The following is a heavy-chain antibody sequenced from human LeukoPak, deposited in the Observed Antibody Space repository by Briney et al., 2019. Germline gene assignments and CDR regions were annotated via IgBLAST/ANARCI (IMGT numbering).Heavy chain of an antibody. V-gene: IGHV5-51*01. CDR2: IYPGDSDT. J-gene: IGHJ3*02. CDR3: ARHHYARPALEDAFDI. CDR1: GYSFTSYW. D-gene: IGHD3-16*01. Sequence: GESLKISCKGSGYSFTSYWIGWVRQMPGKGLEWMGIIYPGDSDTRYSPSFQGQVTISADKSITTAYLQWSSLKASDTAMYYCARHHYARPALEDAFDIWGQGTMVTVSS.